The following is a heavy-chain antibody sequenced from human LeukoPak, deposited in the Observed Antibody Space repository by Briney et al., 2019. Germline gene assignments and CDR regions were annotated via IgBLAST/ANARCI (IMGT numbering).Heavy chain of an antibody. D-gene: IGHD3-16*02. CDR2: VNLQGGT. CDR1: GGSITQTYY. Sequence: SETLSLTCDVSGGSITQTYYCTLGRQPPGKGLEWIGEVNLQGGTNYNPSLLRRVAISVDTSANHVSLQMTSVTAADTAVYYCAREGGSYRPLDYSGQGTLVTVSS. CDR3: AREGGSYRPLDY. V-gene: IGHV4-4*02. J-gene: IGHJ4*02.